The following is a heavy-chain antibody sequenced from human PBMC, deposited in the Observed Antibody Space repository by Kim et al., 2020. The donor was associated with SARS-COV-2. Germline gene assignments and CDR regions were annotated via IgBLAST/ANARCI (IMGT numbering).Heavy chain of an antibody. CDR2: INTNTGNP. D-gene: IGHD2-21*01. CDR3: ARGAGLWWLALVTPVDYYYGMDV. Sequence: ASVKVSCKASGYTFTSYAMNWVRQAPGQGLEWMGWINTNTGNPTYAQGFTGRFVFSLDTSVSTAYLQISSLKAEDTAVYYCARGAGLWWLALVTPVDYYYGMDVWGQGTTVTVSS. V-gene: IGHV7-4-1*02. J-gene: IGHJ6*02. CDR1: GYTFTSYA.